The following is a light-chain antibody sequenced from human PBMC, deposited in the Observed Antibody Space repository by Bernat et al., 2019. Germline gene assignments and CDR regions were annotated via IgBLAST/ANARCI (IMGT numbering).Light chain of an antibody. J-gene: IGLJ3*02. V-gene: IGLV3-10*01. CDR2: EDN. CDR3: YSTDSSTTHRV. CDR1: ALANTY. Sequence: SYELTQSPSVSVSPGQTARITCSGDALANTYVYWYQQKSGQDPVLVIYEDNKRPSGITERFSGSSSGALATLTIAGAQVEDEADYYCYSTDSSTTHRVFGGGTKLTVL.